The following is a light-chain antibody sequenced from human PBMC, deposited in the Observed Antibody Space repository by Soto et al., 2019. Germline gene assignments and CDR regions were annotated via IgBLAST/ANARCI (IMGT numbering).Light chain of an antibody. Sequence: QSVLTQPASVSGSPGQSITISCTGASSDVGDYNYVSWYQEHPGQVPKLIIFEVTTRPSGVSDRFSGSRSGNTASLTISGLQAEDEADDYCLSHTGSRTLFGGGTKLTVL. CDR3: LSHTGSRTL. J-gene: IGLJ3*02. V-gene: IGLV2-14*01. CDR1: SSDVGDYNY. CDR2: EVT.